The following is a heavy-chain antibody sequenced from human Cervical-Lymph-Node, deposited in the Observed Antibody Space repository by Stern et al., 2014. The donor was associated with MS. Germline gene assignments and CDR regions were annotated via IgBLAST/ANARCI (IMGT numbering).Heavy chain of an antibody. J-gene: IGHJ5*02. CDR2: IHDSGST. CDR3: ATTRWDLFTWNWFDP. D-gene: IGHD1-26*01. V-gene: IGHV4-61*02. CDR1: GGSISSSGYY. Sequence: QVQLVQSGPGLVKPSQTLSLTCTVSGGSISSSGYYWSWIRQPADKGLEWIGRIHDSGSTYYNPSLKSPVTISMDTAKTQFSLKLPSVTAADTAVYYCATTRWDLFTWNWFDPWGQGTLVTVSS.